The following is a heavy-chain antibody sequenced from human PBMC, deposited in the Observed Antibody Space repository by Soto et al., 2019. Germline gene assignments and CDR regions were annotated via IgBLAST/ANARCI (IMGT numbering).Heavy chain of an antibody. CDR1: GGSFSGYY. CDR2: INHSGST. Sequence: PSETLSLTCAVYGGSFSGYYWSWIRQPPGKGLEWIGEINHSGSTNYNPSLKSRVTISVDTSKNQFSLKLSSVTAADTAVYYCARGRGYSYGYSGVYYGMDGWGQGTTVTVSS. V-gene: IGHV4-34*01. CDR3: ARGRGYSYGYSGVYYGMDG. J-gene: IGHJ6*02. D-gene: IGHD5-18*01.